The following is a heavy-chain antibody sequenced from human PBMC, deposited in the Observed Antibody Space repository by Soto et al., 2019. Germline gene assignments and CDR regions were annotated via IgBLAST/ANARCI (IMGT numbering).Heavy chain of an antibody. CDR3: TTRGGH. J-gene: IGHJ4*02. CDR2: VKSKADGGTT. CDR1: GFSFSDAW. Sequence: QLVESWGGLVKPGGSLRLSCTASGFSFSDAWMSWVRQAPGKGLEWVGRVKSKADGGTTNYAAHVNGRFLVSRDDSQNRLYLEMTSLTIEDSGVYFCTTRGGHWGQGALVTVSS. D-gene: IGHD6-25*01. V-gene: IGHV3-15*06.